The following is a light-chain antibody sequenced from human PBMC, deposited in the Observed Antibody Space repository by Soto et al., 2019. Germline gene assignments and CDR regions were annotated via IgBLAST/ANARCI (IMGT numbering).Light chain of an antibody. J-gene: IGLJ3*02. CDR2: DNT. Sequence: QSVLTQPPSVSGAPGQRVTISCTGSSSNIGAGYYVHWYQQLPGTAPKLLIYDNTNRPSGVSDRFSGSKSGTSASLAISGLQAEDEADYYCQSYDSSVSRVFGRGTKLTVL. CDR1: SSNIGAGYY. CDR3: QSYDSSVSRV. V-gene: IGLV1-40*01.